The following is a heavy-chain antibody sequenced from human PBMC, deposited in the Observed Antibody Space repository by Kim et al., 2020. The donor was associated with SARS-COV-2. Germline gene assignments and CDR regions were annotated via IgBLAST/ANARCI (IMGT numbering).Heavy chain of an antibody. D-gene: IGHD3-10*01. Sequence: TPSLKGRVTVSVATSKNQFSLKLGSVTAADTAVYYCARERPYGSGSYWDYWGQGTLVTVSS. V-gene: IGHV4-31*02. CDR3: ARERPYGSGSYWDY. J-gene: IGHJ4*02.